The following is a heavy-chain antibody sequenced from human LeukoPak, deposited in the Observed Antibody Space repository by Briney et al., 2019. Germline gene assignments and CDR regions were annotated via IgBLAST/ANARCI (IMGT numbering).Heavy chain of an antibody. D-gene: IGHD6-13*01. CDR3: ARIMVDSGTWFDP. J-gene: IGHJ5*02. V-gene: IGHV5-51*01. CDR1: GYSFGNYW. CDR2: IYPGDSST. Sequence: GESLKISCKASGYSFGNYWIAWMRQMPGKGLEWMGFIYPGDSSTRYSPSFQGQVTISADTSIRSAYLQRSSLKASDTAMYYCARIMVDSGTWFDPWGQGTLVTVSS.